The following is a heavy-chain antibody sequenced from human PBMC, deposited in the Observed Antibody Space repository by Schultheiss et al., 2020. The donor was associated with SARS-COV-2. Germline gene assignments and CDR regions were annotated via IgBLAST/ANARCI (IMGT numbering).Heavy chain of an antibody. D-gene: IGHD3-3*01. Sequence: SETLSLTCSVSGSSITGFFWTWIRQPPGKGLEWIGYIYYSGSTNYNPSLKSRVTISVDTSKNQFSLKLSSVTAADTAVYYCARHGVDGLRFLEWLFHFDYWGQGTLVTVSS. V-gene: IGHV4-59*01. J-gene: IGHJ4*02. CDR3: ARHGVDGLRFLEWLFHFDY. CDR1: GSSITGFF. CDR2: IYYSGST.